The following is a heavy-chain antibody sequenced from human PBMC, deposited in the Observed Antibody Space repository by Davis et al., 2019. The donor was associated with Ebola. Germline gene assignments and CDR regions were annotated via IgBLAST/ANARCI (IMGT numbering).Heavy chain of an antibody. CDR1: GFSFGTYA. Sequence: GESLKISCTASGFSFGTYAMNWVRQAPGKGLEWVSGISGSDGNTYYADSVKGRLTISRDSSKNMLLLQMHSLRAEDTAVYYCAKGSGSSGFRPLDVWGQGTTVTVSS. CDR2: ISGSDGNT. V-gene: IGHV3-23*01. D-gene: IGHD3-22*01. J-gene: IGHJ6*02. CDR3: AKGSGSSGFRPLDV.